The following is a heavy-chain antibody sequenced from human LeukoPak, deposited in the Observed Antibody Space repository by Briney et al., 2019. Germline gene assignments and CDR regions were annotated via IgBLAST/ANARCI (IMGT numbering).Heavy chain of an antibody. CDR1: GYTFTSYG. CDR2: ISAYNGNT. Sequence: ASVKVSCKASGYTFTSYGICWVRQAPGQGLEWMGWISAYNGNTNYAQKLQGRVTMTTDTSTSTAYMELRSLRSDDTAVYYCARDLYYYDSSGYCHFDYWGQGTLVTVSS. D-gene: IGHD3-22*01. CDR3: ARDLYYYDSSGYCHFDY. V-gene: IGHV1-18*01. J-gene: IGHJ4*02.